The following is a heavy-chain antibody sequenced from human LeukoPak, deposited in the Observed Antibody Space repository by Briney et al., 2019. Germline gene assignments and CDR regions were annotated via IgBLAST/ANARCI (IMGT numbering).Heavy chain of an antibody. D-gene: IGHD6-19*01. CDR2: ISGSGGST. CDR3: AKKRVAVAGTHYFDY. CDR1: GFTFSSYA. J-gene: IGHJ4*02. Sequence: GGSLRLSCAASGFTFSSYAMSWVRQAPGKGLEWVSGISGSGGSTYYADSVKGRFTISRDNSKNTLYLQMNNLRDEDTAVYYCAKKRVAVAGTHYFDYWGQGTLVTVSS. V-gene: IGHV3-23*01.